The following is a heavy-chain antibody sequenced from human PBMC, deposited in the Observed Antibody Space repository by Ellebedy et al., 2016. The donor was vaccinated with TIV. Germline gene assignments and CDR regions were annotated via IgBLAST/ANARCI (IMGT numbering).Heavy chain of an antibody. CDR1: GYTFTGYY. D-gene: IGHD3-16*02. CDR2: INPNSGGT. Sequence: AASVKVSCKASGYTFTGYYMHWVRQAPGQGLEWMGWINPNSGGTNYAQKFQGRVTMTRDTSISTAYMELSRLRSDDTAVYYCATLHPGVKPFDYWGQGTLVTVSS. CDR3: ATLHPGVKPFDY. V-gene: IGHV1-2*02. J-gene: IGHJ4*02.